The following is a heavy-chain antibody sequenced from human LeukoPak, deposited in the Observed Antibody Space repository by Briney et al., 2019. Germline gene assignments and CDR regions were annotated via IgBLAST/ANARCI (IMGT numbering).Heavy chain of an antibody. CDR2: ISYDGSNK. V-gene: IGHV3-30*04. CDR1: GFTFSNYA. CDR3: AKDQLNRFCSGGSCSITHDY. Sequence: GGSLRLSCAASGFTFSNYAMHWVRQAPGKGLEWVAVISYDGSNKYYTDSVKGRFTISRDNSKNTLYLQMNSLRAEDTAVYYCAKDQLNRFCSGGSCSITHDYWGQGTLVTVSS. J-gene: IGHJ4*02. D-gene: IGHD2-15*01.